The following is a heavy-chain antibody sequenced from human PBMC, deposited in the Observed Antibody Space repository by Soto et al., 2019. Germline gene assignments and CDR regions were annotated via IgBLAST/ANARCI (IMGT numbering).Heavy chain of an antibody. CDR2: IDPRSGGT. V-gene: IGHV1-2*02. Sequence: HVQLVQSGTEVKKPGASVMVSCMVSGYPFTTYYIHWVRQAPGQGLEWMGWIDPRSGGTVYEKKFQGRVTMTRDTSISTVYIDLSGLTSDDTALYYCATDDYGIFPYWGQGSRVTVSS. CDR1: GYPFTTYY. CDR3: ATDDYGIFPY. D-gene: IGHD3-10*01. J-gene: IGHJ4*02.